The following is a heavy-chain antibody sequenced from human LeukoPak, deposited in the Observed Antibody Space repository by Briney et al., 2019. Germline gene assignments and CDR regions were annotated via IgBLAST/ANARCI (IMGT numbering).Heavy chain of an antibody. CDR1: GYTFTGYY. Sequence: GASVKVSCKASGYTFTGYYMHWVRQAPGQGLEWMGWINPNSGGTNYAQKFQGRVTMTRDTSISTAYMELSRLRSDDTAVYFCARDFKKYYDFWSGYYGDYYYYYMDVWGKGTTVTVSS. CDR2: INPNSGGT. D-gene: IGHD3-3*01. CDR3: ARDFKKYYDFWSGYYGDYYYYYMDV. V-gene: IGHV1-2*02. J-gene: IGHJ6*03.